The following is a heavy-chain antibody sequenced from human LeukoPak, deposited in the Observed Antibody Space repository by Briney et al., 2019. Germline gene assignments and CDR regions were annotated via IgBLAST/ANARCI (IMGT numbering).Heavy chain of an antibody. J-gene: IGHJ4*02. CDR1: GFSFSSTW. D-gene: IGHD4-23*01. V-gene: IGHV3-7*05. CDR2: INKDGSEK. Sequence: GGSLRLSCAASGFSFSSTWMTWVRQAPGKGLERVANINKDGSEKYYVDSVKGRFTISRDNAKNSLYLQMNSLRAEDPAVYYCARDQGWQQFDYWGQGTLVTVSS. CDR3: ARDQGWQQFDY.